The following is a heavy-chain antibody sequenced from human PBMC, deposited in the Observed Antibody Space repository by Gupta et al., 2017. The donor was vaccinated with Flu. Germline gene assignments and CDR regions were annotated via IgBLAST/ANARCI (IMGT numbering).Heavy chain of an antibody. CDR2: IYYSGST. CDR3: ARRPYGSGSSYYMDV. J-gene: IGHJ6*03. D-gene: IGHD3-10*01. CDR1: SSYY. Sequence: SSYYWSWIRQPPGKGLEWIGYIYYSGSTNYNPSRKSRVTISVDTSKNQFSLKLSSVTAADTAMYYCARRPYGSGSSYYMDVWGKGTTVTVSS. V-gene: IGHV4-59*08.